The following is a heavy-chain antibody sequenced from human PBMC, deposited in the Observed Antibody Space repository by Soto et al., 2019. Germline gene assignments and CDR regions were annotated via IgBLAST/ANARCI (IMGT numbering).Heavy chain of an antibody. J-gene: IGHJ4*02. CDR1: GDSISSYY. Sequence: QVQLQESGPGLVKPSETLSLTCAVSGDSISSYYCMWIRQPPGKGLESIGYLYYGRSANYNPSLKIRVTLSVDASTNQCSLTLSSMTAADTAVYYCALRSMAVVPEYWGQGTLVTVSS. V-gene: IGHV4-59*01. D-gene: IGHD3-22*01. CDR2: LYYGRSA. CDR3: ALRSMAVVPEY.